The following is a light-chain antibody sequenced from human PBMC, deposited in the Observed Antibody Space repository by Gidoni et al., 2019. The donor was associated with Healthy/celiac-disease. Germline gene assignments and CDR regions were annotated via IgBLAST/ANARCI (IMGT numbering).Light chain of an antibody. CDR3: QQYYSTPV. V-gene: IGKV1-NL1*01. CDR1: QGISNS. Sequence: DIQMTQSPSSLSASVGDRVTITCRASQGISNSLAWYQQKPGKAPKLLLYAASRLESGVPSRFSGSGSGTDYTLTISSLQPEDFATYYCQQYYSTPVFXPXTKVDIK. J-gene: IGKJ3*01. CDR2: AAS.